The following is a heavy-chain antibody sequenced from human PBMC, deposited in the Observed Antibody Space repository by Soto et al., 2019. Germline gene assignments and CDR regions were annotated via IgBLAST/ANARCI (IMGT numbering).Heavy chain of an antibody. CDR2: IVVCSGNT. CDR1: GFTFTSSA. V-gene: IGHV1-58*01. D-gene: IGHD3-3*01. J-gene: IGHJ6*02. CDR3: AAAPDFWSGFPGMDV. Sequence: QMQLVQSGPEVKKPGTAVKVSCKASGFTFTSSAVQWVRQARGQRLEWIGWIVVCSGNTNYAQKFQERVTITRDMSTSTAYMELSSLRSEDTAVYYCAAAPDFWSGFPGMDVWGQGTTVTVSS.